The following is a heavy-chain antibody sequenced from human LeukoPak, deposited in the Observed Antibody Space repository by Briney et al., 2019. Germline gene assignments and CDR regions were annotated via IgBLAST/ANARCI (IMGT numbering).Heavy chain of an antibody. J-gene: IGHJ6*03. CDR2: ISWDGGST. CDR3: AKDNGSGWYRGGMGYYMDV. Sequence: GGSLRLSCAASGFTFDDYAMHWVRQAPGKGLEWVSLISWDGGSTYYADPVKGRFTISRDNSKNSLYLQMNSLRAEDTALYYCAKDNGSGWYRGGMGYYMDVWGKGTTVTVSS. CDR1: GFTFDDYA. D-gene: IGHD6-19*01. V-gene: IGHV3-43D*03.